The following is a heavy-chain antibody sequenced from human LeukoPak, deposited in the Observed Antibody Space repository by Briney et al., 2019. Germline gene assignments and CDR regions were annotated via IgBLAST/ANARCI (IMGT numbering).Heavy chain of an antibody. CDR2: ISGSGGST. CDR3: VSPKYSSAWFFDY. CDR1: GFTFSSYV. J-gene: IGHJ4*02. D-gene: IGHD6-19*01. Sequence: GGSLGLSCAASGFTFSSYVMSWVRQAPGRGLEWVSAISGSGGSTYYADSVKGRFTISRDNSKNTLYLQMNSLRAEDTAVYYCVSPKYSSAWFFDYWGQGTLVTVSS. V-gene: IGHV3-23*01.